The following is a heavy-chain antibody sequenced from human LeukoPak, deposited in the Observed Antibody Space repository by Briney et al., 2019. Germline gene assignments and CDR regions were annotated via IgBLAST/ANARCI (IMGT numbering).Heavy chain of an antibody. CDR2: IKQDGSEK. J-gene: IGHJ3*02. CDR1: GFTFSSYW. V-gene: IGHV3-7*01. CDR3: AREEGQQLDAFDI. Sequence: GGSLRLSCAASGFTFSSYWMSWVRQAPGKGLEWVANIKQDGSEKYYVDSVKGRFTISRDNAKNSLYLQMNSLRAEDTAVYYCAREEGQQLDAFDIWGQGTMVTVSS. D-gene: IGHD6-13*01.